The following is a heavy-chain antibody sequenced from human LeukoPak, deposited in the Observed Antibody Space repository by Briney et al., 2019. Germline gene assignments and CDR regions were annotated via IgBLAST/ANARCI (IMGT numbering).Heavy chain of an antibody. D-gene: IGHD1-26*01. CDR2: IYYSGST. CDR3: ARESRGGSYYFDY. V-gene: IGHV4-61*01. Sequence: SETLSLTCTVSGGSVSRGSYYWSWIRQPPGKGLEWIGYIYYSGSTNYNPSLKSRVTISVDTSKNQFSLKLSSVTAADTAVYYCARESRGGSYYFDYWGQGTLVTVSS. J-gene: IGHJ4*02. CDR1: GGSVSRGSYY.